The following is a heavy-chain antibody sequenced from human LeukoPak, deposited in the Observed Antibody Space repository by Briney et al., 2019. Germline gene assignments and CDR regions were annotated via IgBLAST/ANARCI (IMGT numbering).Heavy chain of an antibody. CDR3: ARHVIEWSVVGEE. V-gene: IGHV4-4*02. Sequence: PSETLSLTCALSTVSGSSGNFWSWVRQPPGEGLEWIGEVHKSGRTNYNPSLKTRVTISIDASKNQLSLELTSVTAADTAVYYCARHVIEWSVVGEEWGQGTLVTVSS. J-gene: IGHJ4*02. CDR2: VHKSGRT. CDR1: TVSGSSGNF. D-gene: IGHD2-15*01.